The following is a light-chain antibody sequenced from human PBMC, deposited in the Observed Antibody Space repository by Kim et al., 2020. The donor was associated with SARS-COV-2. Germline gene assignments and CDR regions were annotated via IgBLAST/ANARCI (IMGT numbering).Light chain of an antibody. CDR2: SNN. CDR1: SSNIGSNS. J-gene: IGLJ1*01. Sequence: PGQRFTIYCSGSSSNIGSNSVDWYQHLPETAPKLLIYSNNQRPSGVPDRFSGSKSGTSASLAISGLQSEDEADYYCAAWDGSVYVFGTGTKVTVL. V-gene: IGLV1-44*01. CDR3: AAWDGSVYV.